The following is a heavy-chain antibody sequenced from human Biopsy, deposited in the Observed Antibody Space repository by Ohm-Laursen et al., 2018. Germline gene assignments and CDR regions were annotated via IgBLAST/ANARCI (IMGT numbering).Heavy chain of an antibody. CDR2: FYSSGTT. Sequence: SETLSLTCTVSDASASSGRYYWTWIRQPPRKPLEWIGYFYSSGTTRYNPSLESRLSISMDTSKNEVSLRLTSMTAADTAVYFCARAPADQYAARNYYSSQAFDMWGQGTKVTVSS. CDR3: ARAPADQYAARNYYSSQAFDM. V-gene: IGHV4-61*01. J-gene: IGHJ3*02. D-gene: IGHD3-10*01. CDR1: DASASSGRYY.